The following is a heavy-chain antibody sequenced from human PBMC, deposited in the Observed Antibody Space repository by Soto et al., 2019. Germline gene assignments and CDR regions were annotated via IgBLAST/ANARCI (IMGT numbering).Heavy chain of an antibody. J-gene: IGHJ4*02. CDR3: AKGPGGRYFDGGGY. D-gene: IGHD3-9*01. CDR2: ISGSGDDT. V-gene: IGHV3-23*01. CDR1: GFTFSSFA. Sequence: PGGSLRLSCAASGFTFSSFALSWVRQAPGKGLEWVSAISGSGDDTDYADSVKGRFTISRDNSKNTLYLQMNSLRAEDTAVYYCAKGPGGRYFDGGGYWGQGTLDTVSS.